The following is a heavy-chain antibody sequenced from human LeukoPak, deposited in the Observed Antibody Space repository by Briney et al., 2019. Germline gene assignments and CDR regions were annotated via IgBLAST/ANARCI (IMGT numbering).Heavy chain of an antibody. Sequence: GGSLRLSCAASGFTFSSYSMNWVRQAPGKGLEWVSSISSSSSYIYYADSVKGRFTISRDNTKNSLYLQMNSLRAEDTAVYYCARDGVPTQFGGFGELKAYGMDVWGQGTTVTVSS. CDR1: GFTFSSYS. D-gene: IGHD3-10*01. CDR3: ARDGVPTQFGGFGELKAYGMDV. V-gene: IGHV3-21*01. J-gene: IGHJ6*02. CDR2: ISSSSSYI.